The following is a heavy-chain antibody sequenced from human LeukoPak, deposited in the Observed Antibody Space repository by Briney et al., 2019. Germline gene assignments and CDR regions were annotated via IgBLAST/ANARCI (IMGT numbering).Heavy chain of an antibody. CDR1: GYSISSGYY. J-gene: IGHJ4*02. CDR3: ARLFYDFWSGPPGGVDY. D-gene: IGHD3-3*01. CDR2: IYHSGST. V-gene: IGHV4-38-2*01. Sequence: SETLSLTCAVSGYSISSGYYWGWIRQPPGKGLEWIGSIYHSGSTYYNRSLKSRVTISVDTSKNQFSLKLSSVTAADTAVYYCARLFYDFWSGPPGGVDYWGQGTLVTVSS.